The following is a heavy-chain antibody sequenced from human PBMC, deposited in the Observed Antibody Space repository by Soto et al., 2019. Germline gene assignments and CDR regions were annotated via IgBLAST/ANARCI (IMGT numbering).Heavy chain of an antibody. J-gene: IGHJ4*02. Sequence: EVQLVESGGGLVQPGRSLRLSCAASGFNFDEYAMHWVRQAPGMGLEWVSGISWNGGYIGYADSVKGRFTISRDNAKNSLSLRMNIVRAEDTALYYCVKDRGRYCSGGSCYHFDFWGQGTLVTVSS. CDR1: GFNFDEYA. CDR2: ISWNGGYI. D-gene: IGHD2-15*01. V-gene: IGHV3-9*01. CDR3: VKDRGRYCSGGSCYHFDF.